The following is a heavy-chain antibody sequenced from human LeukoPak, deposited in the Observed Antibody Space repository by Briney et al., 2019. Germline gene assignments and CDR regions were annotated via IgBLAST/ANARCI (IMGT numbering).Heavy chain of an antibody. J-gene: IGHJ4*02. CDR3: ARDLGDYYDSSGYWDY. CDR2: INPNSGGT. CDR1: GYTFTGYY. D-gene: IGHD3-22*01. V-gene: IGHV1-2*02. Sequence: PRASVKVSRKASGYTFTGYYIHWVRQAPGQGLEWMGWINPNSGGTNYAQKFQGRVTMTRDTSISTAYMELTRLRSDDTAVYYCARDLGDYYDSSGYWDYWGQGTLVTVSS.